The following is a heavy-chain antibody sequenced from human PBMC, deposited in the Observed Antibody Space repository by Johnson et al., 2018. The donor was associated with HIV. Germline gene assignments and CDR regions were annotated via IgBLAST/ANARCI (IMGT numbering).Heavy chain of an antibody. CDR3: TRYPAPWMTTVATFGAFDV. CDR2: IRSKAYGGTT. V-gene: IGHV3-49*04. Sequence: MQLVESGGDLVQPGRSLRLSCTASGFTVGDYAMNWVRQAPGKGLEWIGFIRSKAYGGTTEYAASVKGRFTIPRDDSNSIAYLQMNSLKTEDTVVYYCTRYPAPWMTTVATFGAFDVWGQGTMVTVSS. D-gene: IGHD4-11*01. CDR1: GFTVGDYA. J-gene: IGHJ3*01.